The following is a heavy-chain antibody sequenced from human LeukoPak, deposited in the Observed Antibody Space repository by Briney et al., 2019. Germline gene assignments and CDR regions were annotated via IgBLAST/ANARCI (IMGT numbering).Heavy chain of an antibody. Sequence: PGGSLRLSCAASGFSFSTYAMTWVRQAPGKGLEWVSAISGSGGSTYYADSVKGRFTISRDNSKDTLYLQMNSLRAEDTAVYYCANIPAAMYYFDYWGQGTLVTVSS. CDR2: ISGSGGST. V-gene: IGHV3-23*01. J-gene: IGHJ4*02. CDR3: ANIPAAMYYFDY. CDR1: GFSFSTYA. D-gene: IGHD2-2*01.